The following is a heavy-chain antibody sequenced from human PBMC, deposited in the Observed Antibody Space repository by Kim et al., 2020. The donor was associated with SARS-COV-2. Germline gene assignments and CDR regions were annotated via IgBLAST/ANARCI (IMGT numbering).Heavy chain of an antibody. CDR1: GFTFSDYA. Sequence: GGSLRLSCAASGFTFSDYAMHWVRQSPGKGLECVAVISYDGREKYYADSVKGRFTISRDNAKNTLSLQMNSLRAEDTAVFYCAKDRVSYGSSQRCDYWGQGTLVTVSS. CDR2: ISYDGREK. CDR3: AKDRVSYGSSQRCDY. V-gene: IGHV3-30*04. J-gene: IGHJ4*02. D-gene: IGHD6-6*01.